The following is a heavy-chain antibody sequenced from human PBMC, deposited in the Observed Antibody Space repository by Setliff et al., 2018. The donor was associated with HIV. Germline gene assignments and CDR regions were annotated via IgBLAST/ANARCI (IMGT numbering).Heavy chain of an antibody. V-gene: IGHV3-21*01. J-gene: IGHJ4*02. D-gene: IGHD6-19*01. CDR2: ISSSGTYI. Sequence: GGSLRLSCAASRFNFNTYSMSWVRQAPGKGLEWVSSISSSGTYIYYADSMKGRFTISRDKAGNSLYLQLNNVRAEDTAVYYCTRMIPPRSNRFSSGWFDYWGQGTVVTVSS. CDR1: RFNFNTYS. CDR3: TRMIPPRSNRFSSGWFDY.